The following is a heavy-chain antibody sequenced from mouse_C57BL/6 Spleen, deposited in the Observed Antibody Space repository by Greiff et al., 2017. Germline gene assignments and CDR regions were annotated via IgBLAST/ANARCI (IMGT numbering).Heavy chain of an antibody. CDR3: AREDDGYSYWYFDV. CDR2: INPNNGGT. Sequence: EVQLHESGPELVKPGASVKMSCKASGYTFTDYNMHWVKQSHGKSLEWIGYINPNNGGTSYNQKFKGKATLTVNKSSSTAYMELRRLTSEDSAVYYCAREDDGYSYWYFDVWGTGTTVTVSS. D-gene: IGHD2-3*01. CDR1: GYTFTDYN. J-gene: IGHJ1*03. V-gene: IGHV1-22*01.